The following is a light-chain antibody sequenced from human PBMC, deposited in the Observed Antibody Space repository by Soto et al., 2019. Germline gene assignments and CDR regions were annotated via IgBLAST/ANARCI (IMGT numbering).Light chain of an antibody. CDR1: SSDVGGYKY. CDR2: EGS. CDR3: CSYAGSSTSLWV. V-gene: IGLV2-23*01. J-gene: IGLJ1*01. Sequence: QSVLTQPASVSGSPGQSITISCTGTSSDVGGYKYVSWYQQHPGKAPKLMIYEGSKRPSGVSNRFSGSKSGNTASLTISGLQAEDEADYYCCSYAGSSTSLWVFGTGTKVTVL.